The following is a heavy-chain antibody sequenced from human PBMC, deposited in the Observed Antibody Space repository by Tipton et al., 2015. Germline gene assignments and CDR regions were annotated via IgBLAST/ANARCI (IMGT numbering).Heavy chain of an antibody. V-gene: IGHV4-61*01. CDR2: IYYSGTP. D-gene: IGHD6-19*01. Sequence: TLALTCAVSGASISSGSDSWNWIRQPPGKGLEWIGYIYYSGTPNYNPSLKSRVTFSVDTSKNQFYLKLRSVTAADTAVYYCAELGSGGFDPWGQGTLVTVSA. J-gene: IGHJ5*02. CDR1: GASISSGSDS. CDR3: AELGSGGFDP.